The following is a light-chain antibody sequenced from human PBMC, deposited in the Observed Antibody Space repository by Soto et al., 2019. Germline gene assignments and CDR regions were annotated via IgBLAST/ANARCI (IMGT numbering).Light chain of an antibody. CDR3: QQYLVTPWT. CDR1: QSVSSY. CDR2: DAS. V-gene: IGKV3-11*01. J-gene: IGKJ1*01. Sequence: EVVLTQSPATLSLSPGERATLSCRASQSVSSYLAWYQQKPGQAPRLLIYDASTRATGIPARFSGSGSGTDFTLTISSLEPEDFAVYYCQQYLVTPWTFGQGTKVEIK.